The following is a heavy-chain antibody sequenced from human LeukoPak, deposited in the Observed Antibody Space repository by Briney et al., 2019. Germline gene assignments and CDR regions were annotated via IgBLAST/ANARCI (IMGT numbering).Heavy chain of an antibody. D-gene: IGHD1-26*01. CDR3: AREEVGAIGY. J-gene: IGHJ4*02. CDR2: IIPIFGTA. CDR1: GGTFSSYA. Sequence: ASVKVSCKASGGTFSSYAISWVRQAPGQGLEWMGGIIPIFGTANYAQKFQGRVTITADESTSTAYMELSSLRSEGTAVYYCAREEVGAIGYWGQGTLVTVSS. V-gene: IGHV1-69*13.